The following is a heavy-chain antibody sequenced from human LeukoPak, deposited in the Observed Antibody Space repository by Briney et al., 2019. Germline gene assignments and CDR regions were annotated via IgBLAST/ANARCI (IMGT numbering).Heavy chain of an antibody. CDR1: GFAFSSFG. Sequence: GGSLRLSCAASGFAFSSFGMHWVRQAPGKGLEWVAVIWYDGSNKNYADSVKGRFTISRDNSKNTLYLQMNSLRAEDTAVYYCARGKVLYAAFDYWGQGTLVTVSS. V-gene: IGHV3-33*01. CDR2: IWYDGSNK. CDR3: ARGKVLYAAFDY. D-gene: IGHD2-2*02. J-gene: IGHJ4*02.